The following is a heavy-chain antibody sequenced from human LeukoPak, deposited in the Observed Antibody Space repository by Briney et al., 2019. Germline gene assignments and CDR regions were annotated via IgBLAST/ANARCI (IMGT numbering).Heavy chain of an antibody. V-gene: IGHV1-24*01. CDR3: ATIAARLGYYGMDV. CDR2: FDPEDGET. J-gene: IGHJ6*02. CDR1: GYTLTELS. D-gene: IGHD6-6*01. Sequence: ASVKVSCKVSGYTLTELSMHWARQAPGKGLEWMGGFDPEDGETIYAQKFQGRVTMTEDTSTDTAYMELSSLRSEDTAVYYCATIAARLGYYGMDVWGQGTLVTVSS.